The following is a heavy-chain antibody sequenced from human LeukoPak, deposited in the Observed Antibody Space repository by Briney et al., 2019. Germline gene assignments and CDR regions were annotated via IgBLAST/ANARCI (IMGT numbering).Heavy chain of an antibody. Sequence: ASVKVSCKASGGTFSSYAISWARQAPGQGLEWMGRIIPILGTANYAQNFQGRVTIPADESTSTAYMELSSLRSEDTAVYYCARGYMAAELDYWGQGTLVTVSS. V-gene: IGHV1-69*13. J-gene: IGHJ4*02. CDR2: IIPILGTA. D-gene: IGHD6-13*01. CDR3: ARGYMAAELDY. CDR1: GGTFSSYA.